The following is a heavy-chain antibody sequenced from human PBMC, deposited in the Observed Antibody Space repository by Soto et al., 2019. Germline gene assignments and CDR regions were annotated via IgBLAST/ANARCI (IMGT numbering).Heavy chain of an antibody. D-gene: IGHD3-3*01. J-gene: IGHJ6*02. CDR3: ARTELRFLEWSSGYYYAMDV. Sequence: QVQLVQSGAEVKKPGASVKVSCKASGYTFTGNFMHWVRQAPGQGLEWMGWINPNSGGTNYAQKFQGRVSMSRDTSISTAYMELSRLRSDDTGVYYCARTELRFLEWSSGYYYAMDVWGQGTTVTVSS. CDR2: INPNSGGT. V-gene: IGHV1-2*02. CDR1: GYTFTGNF.